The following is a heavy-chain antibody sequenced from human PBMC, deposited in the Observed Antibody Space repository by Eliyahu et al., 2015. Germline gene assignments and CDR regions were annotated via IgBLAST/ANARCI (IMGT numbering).Heavy chain of an antibody. J-gene: IGHJ4*02. CDR1: SDFG. CDR2: ISYDGTNE. CDR3: ARHYGSGSLNAELDY. Sequence: SDFGIHWVRQAPGKGLEWVSLISYDGTNEYYGDSVKGRFTISRDNSKNTVYLRMNNLRAEDTAVYYCARHYGSGSLNAELDYWGQGTLVTVSS. D-gene: IGHD3-10*01. V-gene: IGHV3-33*01.